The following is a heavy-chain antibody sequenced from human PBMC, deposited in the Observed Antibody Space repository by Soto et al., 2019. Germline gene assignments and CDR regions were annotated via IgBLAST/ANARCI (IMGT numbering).Heavy chain of an antibody. CDR3: VRTGVYDVLTGTFDI. D-gene: IGHD3-9*01. V-gene: IGHV2-5*04. Sequence: QITLKESGPTLVQPTQTLTLSCTFSGFLLSTKGVGVGWVRQPPGKAPEWLAHIYWNHDKRYSPSLKSRLIITKDTSKKEVVLTVTMMDPVDTGTYYCVRTGVYDVLTGTFDIWGQGTIVSVSS. J-gene: IGHJ3*02. CDR1: GFLLSTKGVG. CDR2: IYWNHDK.